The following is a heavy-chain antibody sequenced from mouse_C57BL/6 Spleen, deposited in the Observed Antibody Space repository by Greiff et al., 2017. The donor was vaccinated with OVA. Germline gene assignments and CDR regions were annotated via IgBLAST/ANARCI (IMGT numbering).Heavy chain of an antibody. Sequence: EVQLVESGGDLVKPGGSLKLSCAASGFTFSSYGMSWVRQTPDKRLEWVATISSGGSYTYYPDSVKGRFTISRDNAKNTLYLQMSSLKSEDTAMYYCARQGAYSNSAWFAYWGQGTLVTVSA. V-gene: IGHV5-6*01. D-gene: IGHD2-5*01. CDR1: GFTFSSYG. CDR3: ARQGAYSNSAWFAY. CDR2: ISSGGSYT. J-gene: IGHJ3*01.